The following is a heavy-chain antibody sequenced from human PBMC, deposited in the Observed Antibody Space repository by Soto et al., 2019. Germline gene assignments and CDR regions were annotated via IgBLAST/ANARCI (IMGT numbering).Heavy chain of an antibody. J-gene: IGHJ4*02. CDR2: IIPIFGTA. CDR3: ARDGGRHSGGIDY. V-gene: IGHV1-69*01. D-gene: IGHD1-26*01. Sequence: QVQLVQSGAEVKKPGSSVKVSCKASGGTFSSYSINWVRQAPGKWLEWMGEIIPIFGTANYAQKFQGRVTITADESTSTAYVELSSLISEDTDVYYCARDGGRHSGGIDYWGPGTLVTVSS. CDR1: GGTFSSYS.